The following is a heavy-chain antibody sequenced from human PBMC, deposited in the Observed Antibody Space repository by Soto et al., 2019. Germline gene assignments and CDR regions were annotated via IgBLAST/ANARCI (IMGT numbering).Heavy chain of an antibody. CDR3: ARDPNPYGDYGWFDP. J-gene: IGHJ5*02. D-gene: IGHD4-17*01. V-gene: IGHV4-59*01. CDR2: ISYTGST. CDR1: GGSISSYY. Sequence: SETLSLTCSVSGGSISSYYWGWIRQPPGKGLEWIGYISYTGSTDYSPSLKSRVTISVDTSKNQFSLKVRSVTAADTAIYFCARDPNPYGDYGWFDPWGQGTLVTVSS.